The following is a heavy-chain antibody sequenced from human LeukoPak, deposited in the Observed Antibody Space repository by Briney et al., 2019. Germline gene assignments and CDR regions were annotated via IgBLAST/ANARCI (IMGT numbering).Heavy chain of an antibody. CDR3: ARGSEWTSGVSDY. V-gene: IGHV3-21*01. Sequence: GVLRLSCAASGFTFSTCNMNWVRQAPGKGLEWVSSISRSSTYIYYADSVKGRFTISRDNAKNSLYLQLNSLRAEDTAVYYCARGSEWTSGVSDYWGQGTLVTVSS. J-gene: IGHJ4*02. D-gene: IGHD3-3*01. CDR1: GFTFSTCN. CDR2: ISRSSTYI.